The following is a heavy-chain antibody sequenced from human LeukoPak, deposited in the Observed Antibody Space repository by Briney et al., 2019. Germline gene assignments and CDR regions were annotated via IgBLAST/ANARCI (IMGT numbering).Heavy chain of an antibody. J-gene: IGHJ3*02. D-gene: IGHD1-26*01. V-gene: IGHV4-34*01. CDR2: INHSGST. Sequence: SETLSLTCAVYGGSFSGYYWSWIRQPPGKGLEWIGEINHSGSTNYNPSLKSRVTISLDTSKNQFSLKLSSVTAADTAVYYCARVGGSGFAFDIWGQGTMVTVSS. CDR3: ARVGGSGFAFDI. CDR1: GGSFSGYY.